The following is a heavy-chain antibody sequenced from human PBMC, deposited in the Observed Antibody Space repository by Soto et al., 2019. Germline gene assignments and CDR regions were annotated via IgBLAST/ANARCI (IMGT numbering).Heavy chain of an antibody. CDR1: GFTFSGST. CDR2: ISGNNANI. D-gene: IGHD3-16*01. V-gene: IGHV3-48*02. Sequence: VRLSCVASGFTFSGSTMNWVRQAPGKGPEWLSYISGNNANIYYADSVRGRFTISRDNAKNSLFLQIDSLRDKDTTVYYCARQVYTVLAPIALWGQGTFVAVSS. J-gene: IGHJ5*02. CDR3: ARQVYTVLAPIAL.